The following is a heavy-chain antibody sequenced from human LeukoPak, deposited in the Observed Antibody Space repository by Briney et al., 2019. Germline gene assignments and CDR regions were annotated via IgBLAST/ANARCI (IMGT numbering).Heavy chain of an antibody. CDR3: ARVSGYSSGWDNWFDP. Sequence: PSETLSLTCTVSGGSISSYYWSWIRQPPGKGLEWIGYIYYSGSTNYNPSLKSRVTISVDTSKNQFSLKLSSVTAADTAVYYRARVSGYSSGWDNWFDPWGQGTLVTVSS. V-gene: IGHV4-59*01. CDR1: GGSISSYY. CDR2: IYYSGST. D-gene: IGHD6-19*01. J-gene: IGHJ5*02.